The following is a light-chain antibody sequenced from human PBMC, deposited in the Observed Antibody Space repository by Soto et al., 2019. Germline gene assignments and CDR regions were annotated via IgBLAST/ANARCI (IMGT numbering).Light chain of an antibody. J-gene: IGLJ2*01. Sequence: QAVVTQPASVSGSAGQSITVSCTGTSSDVGSYNLVSWYQQHPGKAPKVMIYEGSKRPSGVSNRFSGSKSGNTASLTISGLQAEDEADYYCCSYAGSSTLVVFGGGTKLTVL. CDR2: EGS. CDR1: SSDVGSYNL. V-gene: IGLV2-23*01. CDR3: CSYAGSSTLVV.